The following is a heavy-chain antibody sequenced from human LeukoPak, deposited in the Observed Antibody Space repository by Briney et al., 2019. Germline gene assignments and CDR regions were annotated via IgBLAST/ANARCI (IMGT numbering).Heavy chain of an antibody. CDR1: GYSFTSYW. Sequence: GESLKNSCKGSGYSFTSYWIGWVRQMPGKGLEWMGIIYPGDSDTRYSPSFQGQVTISADKSISTAYLQWSSLKASDTAMYYCARHRGTIFGVVSEEDYGMDVWGQGTTVTVSS. J-gene: IGHJ6*02. CDR3: ARHRGTIFGVVSEEDYGMDV. D-gene: IGHD3-3*01. V-gene: IGHV5-51*01. CDR2: IYPGDSDT.